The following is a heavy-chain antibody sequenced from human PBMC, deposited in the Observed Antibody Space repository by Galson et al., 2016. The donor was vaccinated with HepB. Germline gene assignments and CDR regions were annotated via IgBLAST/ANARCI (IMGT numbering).Heavy chain of an antibody. J-gene: IGHJ1*01. CDR1: GFIFSSYA. D-gene: IGHD2-21*01. V-gene: IGHV3-23*01. CDR2: IGGNDGIT. CDR3: ANRYCGGDCSDPEYFQH. Sequence: SLRLSCATSGFIFSSYAMSWVRQAPGKGLEWVASIGGNDGITHYADSVKGRFSISRDNSREMVFLQMDSLRAEDTAFYYCANRYCGGDCSDPEYFQHWGQGTLVSVSS.